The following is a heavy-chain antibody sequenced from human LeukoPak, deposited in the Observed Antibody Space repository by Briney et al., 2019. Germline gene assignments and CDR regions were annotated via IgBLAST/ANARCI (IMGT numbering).Heavy chain of an antibody. J-gene: IGHJ1*01. Sequence: PGGSLRLSCAASGFTFSSYAMSWVRQAPGKGLEWVSAISGSGGSTYYADSVKGRFTISRDNPKNTLFLQMNSLRAEDTAMYYCAKKASRRYYDESNAEYFQHWGQGTLVIVSS. CDR3: AKKASRRYYDESNAEYFQH. D-gene: IGHD3-10*01. CDR2: ISGSGGST. CDR1: GFTFSSYA. V-gene: IGHV3-23*01.